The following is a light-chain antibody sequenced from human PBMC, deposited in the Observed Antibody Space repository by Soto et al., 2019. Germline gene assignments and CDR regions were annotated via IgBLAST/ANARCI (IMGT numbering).Light chain of an antibody. Sequence: DIQMTQSPSSLSASVGDRVTITCQASQDISNYLNWYQQKPGKAPKLLIYDASNLETGVPSRFSGSGSGTDFTFTISSLQPEDIATYYCQQYDNLPPNTRFGQGTRLEIK. CDR2: DAS. J-gene: IGKJ5*01. V-gene: IGKV1-33*01. CDR1: QDISNY. CDR3: QQYDNLPPNTR.